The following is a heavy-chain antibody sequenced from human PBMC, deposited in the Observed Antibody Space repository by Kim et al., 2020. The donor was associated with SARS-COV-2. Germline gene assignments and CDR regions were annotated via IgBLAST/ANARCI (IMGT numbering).Heavy chain of an antibody. Sequence: GGSLRLSCAASGFTVSSNYMSWVRQAPGKGLEWVSLIYSGGTTYYADSVKGRFTISRDISKNTLYLQMNSLRAEDTAVYFCARDYCDGSGNYYSYYWGQGALVTAS. CDR2: IYSGGTT. J-gene: IGHJ4*02. D-gene: IGHD3-22*01. V-gene: IGHV3-66*01. CDR1: GFTVSSNY. CDR3: ARDYCDGSGNYYSYY.